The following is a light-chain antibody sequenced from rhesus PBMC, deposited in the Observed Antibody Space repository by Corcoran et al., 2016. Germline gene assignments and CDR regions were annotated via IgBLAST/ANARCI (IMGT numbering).Light chain of an antibody. Sequence: DIQMTQSPSSLSASVGDRVTITGRASQGITNDLAWYQQKPGETPKLLIYEASSLQSGIPSRFSGSGSGTDFTITISSLQPEDFATYYCQHYYSTPRTFGQGTKVEIK. CDR2: EAS. CDR3: QHYYSTPRT. J-gene: IGKJ1*01. CDR1: QGITND. V-gene: IGKV1-25*01.